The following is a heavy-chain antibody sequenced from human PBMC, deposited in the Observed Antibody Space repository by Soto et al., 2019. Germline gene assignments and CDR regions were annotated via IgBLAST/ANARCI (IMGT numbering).Heavy chain of an antibody. V-gene: IGHV3-53*01. CDR2: LYRGGVA. CDR3: ARALVEVPAHPRLDAFDL. D-gene: IGHD2-2*01. J-gene: IGHJ3*01. Sequence: EVQLVESGGGVIQPGGSLRLSCAASGFIVRDNFMIWVRQAPGKGLEWVSALYRGGVAYYADAVKGRFIVSTDNAENTRYLQMTSLGADESAIYYCARALVEVPAHPRLDAFDLWGQGTVVTVS. CDR1: GFIVRDNF.